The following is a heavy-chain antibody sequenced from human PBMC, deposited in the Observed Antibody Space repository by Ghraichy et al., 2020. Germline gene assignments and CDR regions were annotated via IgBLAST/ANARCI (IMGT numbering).Heavy chain of an antibody. D-gene: IGHD2-21*01. V-gene: IGHV3-48*02. CDR3: ARGAPRLCF. Sequence: GGSLRLSCAASGFFFSSYSMNWVRQAPGKGLEWVSYISSDGGAIYYADSVKGRFTISRDNAKNSVSLQINGLRDEDTAVYYCARGAPRLCFWGQGTLVT. CDR1: GFFFSSYS. CDR2: ISSDGGAI. J-gene: IGHJ4*02.